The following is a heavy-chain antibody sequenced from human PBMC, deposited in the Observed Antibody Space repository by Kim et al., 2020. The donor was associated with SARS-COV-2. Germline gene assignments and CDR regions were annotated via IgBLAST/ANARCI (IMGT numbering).Heavy chain of an antibody. CDR2: IYSGGST. Sequence: GGSLRLSCAASGFTVSSNYMSWVRQAPGKGLEWVSVIYSGGSTYYADSVKGRFTISRHNSKNTLYLQMNSLRAEDTAVYYCARRHIVVVPAAHYWYFDLWGRGTLVTVSS. CDR3: ARRHIVVVPAAHYWYFDL. J-gene: IGHJ2*01. CDR1: GFTVSSNY. V-gene: IGHV3-53*04. D-gene: IGHD2-2*01.